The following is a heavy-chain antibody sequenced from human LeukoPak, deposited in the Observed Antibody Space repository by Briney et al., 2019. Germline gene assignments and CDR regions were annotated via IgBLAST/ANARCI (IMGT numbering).Heavy chain of an antibody. CDR2: INPNSGGT. J-gene: IGHJ6*02. CDR1: GYTFTSYD. V-gene: IGHV1-2*04. CDR3: ARDLGVAVAGNMDV. D-gene: IGHD6-19*01. Sequence: ASEKVSCKASGYTFTSYDINWVRQATGQGLEWMGWINPNSGGTNYAQKFQGWVTMTRDTSISTAYMELSRLRSDDTAVYYCARDLGVAVAGNMDVWGQGTTVTVSS.